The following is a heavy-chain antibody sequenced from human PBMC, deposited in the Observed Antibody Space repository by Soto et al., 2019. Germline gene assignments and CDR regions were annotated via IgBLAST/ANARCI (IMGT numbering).Heavy chain of an antibody. V-gene: IGHV4-34*01. CDR2: INHSGST. CDR1: GGSFSGYY. CDR3: ARWQQQLGGRRNYYYGMDV. D-gene: IGHD6-13*01. J-gene: IGHJ6*02. Sequence: SETLSLTCTVYGGSFSGYYWSWIRQPPGKGLEWIGEINHSGSTNYNPSLKSRVTISVDTSKNQFSLKLSSVTAADTAVYYCARWQQQLGGRRNYYYGMDVWGQGTTVTVSS.